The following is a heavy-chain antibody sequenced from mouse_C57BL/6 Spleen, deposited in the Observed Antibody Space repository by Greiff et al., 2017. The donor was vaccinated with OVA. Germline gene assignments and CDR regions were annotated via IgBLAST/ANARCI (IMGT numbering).Heavy chain of an antibody. CDR1: GYTFTSYW. J-gene: IGHJ3*01. CDR3: AREYDGAWFAY. Sequence: QVQLQQPGAELVMPGASVKLSCKASGYTFTSYWMHWVKQRPGQGLEWIGEIDPSDSYTNYNQKFKGKSTLTVDKSSSTAYMQLSSLTSEDSAVYYCAREYDGAWFAYWGQGTLVTVSA. D-gene: IGHD2-14*01. CDR2: IDPSDSYT. V-gene: IGHV1-69*01.